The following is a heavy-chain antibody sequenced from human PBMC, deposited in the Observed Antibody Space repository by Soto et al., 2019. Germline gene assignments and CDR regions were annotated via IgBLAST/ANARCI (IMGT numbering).Heavy chain of an antibody. V-gene: IGHV6-1*01. CDR3: AREGGYFDSSGSGVYHYHGVDV. Sequence: PSQTLSLTCAISGDSVSSNSAAWNWIRQSPSRGLEWLGRTYYRSKWYNDYAVSVKSRITINPDTSKNQFPLQLNSVTPEDTAVYYCAREGGYFDSSGSGVYHYHGVDVWGQGTTVTVSS. D-gene: IGHD3-22*01. CDR1: GDSVSSNSAA. J-gene: IGHJ6*02. CDR2: TYYRSKWYN.